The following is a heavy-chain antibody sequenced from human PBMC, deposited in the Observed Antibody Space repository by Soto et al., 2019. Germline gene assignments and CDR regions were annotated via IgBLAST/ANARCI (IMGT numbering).Heavy chain of an antibody. CDR2: IYYSGST. Sequence: SETLSLTCTVSGGSISSGDYYWSWIRQPPGKGLEWIGYIYYSGSTYYNPSLKSRVTISVDTSKNQFSLKLSSVTAADTAVYYCARPTHGSDREDAFDIWGQGTTVTVSS. CDR1: GGSISSGDYY. J-gene: IGHJ3*02. D-gene: IGHD2-21*01. CDR3: ARPTHGSDREDAFDI. V-gene: IGHV4-30-4*01.